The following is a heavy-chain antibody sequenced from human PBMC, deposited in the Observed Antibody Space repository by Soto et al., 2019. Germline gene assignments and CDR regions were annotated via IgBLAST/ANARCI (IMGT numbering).Heavy chain of an antibody. CDR2: IYYSGST. CDR1: GGSISSGDYY. J-gene: IGHJ5*02. CDR3: ARDGLGEEWSRPRRFDP. Sequence: QVQLQESGPGLVKPSQTLSLTCTVSGGSISSGDYYWSWIRQPPGKGLEWIGYIYYSGSTYYNPSLKSRVTISVDTSKNQFSLKLSSVTAADTAVYYCARDGLGEEWSRPRRFDPWGQGTLVTVSS. D-gene: IGHD3-3*01. V-gene: IGHV4-30-4*01.